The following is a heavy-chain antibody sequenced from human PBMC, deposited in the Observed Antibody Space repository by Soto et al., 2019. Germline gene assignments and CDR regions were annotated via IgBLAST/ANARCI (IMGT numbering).Heavy chain of an antibody. CDR2: LYYGRSA. D-gene: IGHD3-22*01. Sequence: QVQLQESGPGLVKPSETLSLTCAVSGDSISSYYCMWIRQPPGKGLESIGYLYYGRSANYNPSLKSRVTLSVDTATNQYSLTLSSMTAADTAVYYCALRSMAVVPESWGQGTLVTVSS. J-gene: IGHJ5*02. V-gene: IGHV4-59*01. CDR1: GDSISSYY. CDR3: ALRSMAVVPES.